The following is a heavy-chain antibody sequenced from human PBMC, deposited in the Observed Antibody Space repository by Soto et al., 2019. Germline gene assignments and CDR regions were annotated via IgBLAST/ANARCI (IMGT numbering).Heavy chain of an antibody. CDR3: ARALNYYYSSGYYYDAFDI. J-gene: IGHJ3*02. CDR1: GFTFSSYS. CDR2: ISSSRSYI. V-gene: IGHV3-21*01. D-gene: IGHD3-22*01. Sequence: GGSLRLSCAASGFTFSSYSMNWVRQAPGKGLEWVSSISSSRSYIYYADSVKGRFTISRDNAKNSLYLPMNSLMAEDTAEYSCARALNYYYSSGYYYDAFDIWGQGTMVTVSS.